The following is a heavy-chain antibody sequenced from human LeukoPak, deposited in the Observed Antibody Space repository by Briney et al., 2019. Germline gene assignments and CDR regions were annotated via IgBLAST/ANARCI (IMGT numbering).Heavy chain of an antibody. CDR2: ISGSGGST. Sequence: PGGSLRLSCAAPGFTFSSYAMSWVRQAPGKGLEWVSAISGSGGSTYYADSVKGRFTISRDNSKNTLYLQMNSLRAEDTAVYYCAKDLSSVVVVAATPLGYWGQGTLVTVSS. V-gene: IGHV3-23*01. CDR1: GFTFSSYA. CDR3: AKDLSSVVVVAATPLGY. J-gene: IGHJ4*02. D-gene: IGHD2-15*01.